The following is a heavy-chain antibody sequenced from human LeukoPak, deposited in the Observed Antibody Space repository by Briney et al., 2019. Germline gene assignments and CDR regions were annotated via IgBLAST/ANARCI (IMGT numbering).Heavy chain of an antibody. Sequence: SETLSLTCAVSGGSISSSNWWSWVRQPPGKGLEWIGEIYHSGSTNYNPSLKSRVTISVDKSKNRFSLKLSSVTAADTAVYYCARDNGVSGYFDYWGQGTLVTVSS. V-gene: IGHV4-4*02. CDR2: IYHSGST. J-gene: IGHJ4*02. D-gene: IGHD2-8*01. CDR3: ARDNGVSGYFDY. CDR1: GGSISSSNW.